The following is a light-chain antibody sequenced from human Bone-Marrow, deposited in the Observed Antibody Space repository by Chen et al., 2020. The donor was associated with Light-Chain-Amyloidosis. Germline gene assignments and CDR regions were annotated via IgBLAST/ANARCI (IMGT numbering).Light chain of an antibody. CDR2: DVS. CDR3: CSCACISTFGL. CDR1: TSGVGGYNY. V-gene: IGLV2-14*01. J-gene: IGLJ2*01. Sequence: QSALTQPASVSGSPGQSITISCTGTTSGVGGYNYVSWYQQHPGKAPTVLIYDVSKRPSGVSKRFSRTKSGNTGALTISGLQAEDEADYYCCSCACISTFGLFGGGTKLTVL.